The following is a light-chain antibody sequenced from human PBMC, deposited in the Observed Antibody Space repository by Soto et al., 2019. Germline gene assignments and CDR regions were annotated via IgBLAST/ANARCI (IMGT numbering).Light chain of an antibody. CDR2: EDN. Sequence: NFMLTQPHSVSESPGKTVTISCTRSSGSIASNYVQWYQQRPGSAPTTVIYEDNQRPSGVPDRFSGSIDSSSNSASLTISGLETEDEADYYWQSYDSSNLNVIFGGGTKLTVL. CDR1: SGSIASNY. CDR3: QSYDSSNLNVI. V-gene: IGLV6-57*04. J-gene: IGLJ2*01.